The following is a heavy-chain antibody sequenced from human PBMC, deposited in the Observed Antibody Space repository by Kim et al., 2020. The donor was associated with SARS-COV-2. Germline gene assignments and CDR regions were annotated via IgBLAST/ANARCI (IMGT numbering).Heavy chain of an antibody. Sequence: ASVKVSCKASGYTFTSYGISWVRQAPGQGLEWMGWISAYNGNTNYAQKLQGRVTMTTDTSTSTAYMELRSLRSDDTAVYYCARDLRRRYSYGHTPDNWFDPWGQGTLVTVSS. D-gene: IGHD5-18*01. V-gene: IGHV1-18*01. CDR1: GYTFTSYG. CDR2: ISAYNGNT. J-gene: IGHJ5*02. CDR3: ARDLRRRYSYGHTPDNWFDP.